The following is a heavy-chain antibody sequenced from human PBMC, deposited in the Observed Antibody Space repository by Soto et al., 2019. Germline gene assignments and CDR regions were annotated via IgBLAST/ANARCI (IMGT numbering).Heavy chain of an antibody. D-gene: IGHD2-21*01. Sequence: EVQLVESGGGLVQPGGSLRLSCAASGFTFTSDSMNWVRQAPGKGLEWVSYIGSSSFTIYYADSVRGRFTISRDNAKNSLYPQMHSLRDEDTAVYYCARDLEIGGQGTLVTVSS. CDR1: GFTFTSDS. CDR3: ARDLEI. J-gene: IGHJ4*02. CDR2: IGSSSFTI. V-gene: IGHV3-48*02.